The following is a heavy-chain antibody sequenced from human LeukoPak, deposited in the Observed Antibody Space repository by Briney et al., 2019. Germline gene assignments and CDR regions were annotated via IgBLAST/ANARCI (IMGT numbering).Heavy chain of an antibody. CDR2: INPNSGGT. Sequence: HVASVKVSCKASGYTFTGYYMHWVRQAPGQGLEWMGWINPNSGGTNYAQKFQGRVTMTRDTSINTAYMELSRLTSDDTAVYYCARDRVDTAMVIYRLLDYWGQGTLVTVSS. J-gene: IGHJ4*02. CDR1: GYTFTGYY. CDR3: ARDRVDTAMVIYRLLDY. D-gene: IGHD5-18*01. V-gene: IGHV1-2*02.